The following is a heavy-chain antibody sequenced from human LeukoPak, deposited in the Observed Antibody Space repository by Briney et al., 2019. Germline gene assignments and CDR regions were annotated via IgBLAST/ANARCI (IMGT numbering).Heavy chain of an antibody. V-gene: IGHV4-38-2*01. Sequence: PSETLSLTCAVSGYSIRSGDYWGWIRHPPGKGLEWIGSIYHSGSTHYNPSLKSRVTMSVDTSKNQFSLMLSSVAAADAAVYYCARKRSLTTPPGFDHWGQGTLVTVSS. J-gene: IGHJ4*02. CDR3: ARKRSLTTPPGFDH. CDR1: GYSIRSGDY. CDR2: IYHSGST. D-gene: IGHD4-11*01.